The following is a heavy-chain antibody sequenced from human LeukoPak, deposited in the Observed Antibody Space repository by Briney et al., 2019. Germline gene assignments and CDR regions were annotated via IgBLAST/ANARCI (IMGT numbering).Heavy chain of an antibody. V-gene: IGHV4-59*12. CDR1: GGSISSYY. Sequence: SETLSLTCTVSGGSISSYYWSWIRQPPGKGLEWIGCIYYSGSTYYNPSLKSRVTISVDTSKNQFSLKLSSVTAADTAVYYCARLRDVATYDYWGQGTLVTVSS. J-gene: IGHJ4*02. D-gene: IGHD5-12*01. CDR2: IYYSGST. CDR3: ARLRDVATYDY.